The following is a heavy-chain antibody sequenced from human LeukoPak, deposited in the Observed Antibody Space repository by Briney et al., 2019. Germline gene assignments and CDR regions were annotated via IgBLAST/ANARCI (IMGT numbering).Heavy chain of an antibody. Sequence: GGSLRLSCAASGFTFSSYEMNWVRQAPGKGLEWLSYISSTGSMIYYTDSVKGRFTISRDNAKNSLYLQLNSLRAEDTAVYYCARSLVVGATYPYHWGQGTLVTVSS. CDR2: ISSTGSMI. J-gene: IGHJ5*02. V-gene: IGHV3-48*03. D-gene: IGHD1-26*01. CDR1: GFTFSSYE. CDR3: ARSLVVGATYPYH.